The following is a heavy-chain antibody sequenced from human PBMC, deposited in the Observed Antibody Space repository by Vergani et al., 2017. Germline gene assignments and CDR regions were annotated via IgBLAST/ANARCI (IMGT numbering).Heavy chain of an antibody. CDR2: IYHSGST. CDR3: ARGVQYYGSGSYLAY. V-gene: IGHV4-59*12. CDR1: GGSISSYY. Sequence: QVQLQESGPGLVKPSETLSLTCTVSGGSISSYYWSWIRQPPGKGLEWIGYIYHSGSTYYNPSLKSRVTISVDRSKNQFSLKLSSVTAADTAVYYCARGVQYYGSGSYLAYWGQGTLVTVSS. D-gene: IGHD3-10*01. J-gene: IGHJ4*02.